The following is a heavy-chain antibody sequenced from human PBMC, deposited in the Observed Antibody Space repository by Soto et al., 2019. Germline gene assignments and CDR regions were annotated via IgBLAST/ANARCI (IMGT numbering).Heavy chain of an antibody. CDR2: IYWNGIE. V-gene: IGHV2-5*01. CDR3: AHGDPLDFHF. Sequence: QITLRESGPALVKPTQTLTLTCTFSGFSLTTSGEAVGWIRQPPGKALGWLALIYWNGIERYSPSLKSRLSITKDTSKNHVVLTMANMDPVDTATYYCAHGDPLDFHFWGQGTLVTVSP. J-gene: IGHJ4*02. CDR1: GFSLTTSGEA. D-gene: IGHD3-10*01.